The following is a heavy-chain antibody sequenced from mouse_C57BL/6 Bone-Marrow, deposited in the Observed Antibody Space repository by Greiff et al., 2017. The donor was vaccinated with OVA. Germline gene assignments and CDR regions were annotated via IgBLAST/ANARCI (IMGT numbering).Heavy chain of an antibody. CDR1: GYTFTSYT. CDR2: INPSSGYT. V-gene: IGHV1-4*01. CDR3: ARNYGSSYNYAMDY. J-gene: IGHJ4*01. D-gene: IGHD1-1*01. Sequence: VKLVESGAELARPGASVKMSCKASGYTFTSYTMHWVKQRPGQGLEWIGYINPSSGYTKYNQKFKDKATLTADKSSSTAYMQLSSLTSEDSAVYYCARNYGSSYNYAMDYWGQGTSVTGSS.